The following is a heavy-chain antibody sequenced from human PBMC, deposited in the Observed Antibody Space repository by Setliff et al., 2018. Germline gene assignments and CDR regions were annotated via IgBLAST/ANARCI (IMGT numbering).Heavy chain of an antibody. CDR1: GFTFTNYI. CDR3: AKDGAQGLLWFGEFSGIQH. CDR2: MSLDETNK. J-gene: IGHJ1*01. Sequence: GGSLRLSCAASGFTFTNYIIHWVRQAPGKGLEWVAVMSLDETNKYYADSVRGRFTISRDISKNTLYLQMNSLRPEDTAVYYCAKDGAQGLLWFGEFSGIQHWGQGTLVTVSS. V-gene: IGHV3-30-3*01. D-gene: IGHD3-10*01.